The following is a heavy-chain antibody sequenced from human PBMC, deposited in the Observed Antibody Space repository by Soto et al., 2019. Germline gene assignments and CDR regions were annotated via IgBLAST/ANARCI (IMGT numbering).Heavy chain of an antibody. D-gene: IGHD3-10*01. Sequence: EVQLVESGGGLVQPGGSLRLSCAASGFTFSLYSMGWVRQAPGKGLEWVSYISRSSTGIHYADSVKGRFTISRDDATNSMHLQMNSLRDGDTAGYYCARAVTWGLDVWGQGTTVSISS. V-gene: IGHV3-48*02. CDR1: GFTFSLYS. CDR2: ISRSSTGI. J-gene: IGHJ6*02. CDR3: ARAVTWGLDV.